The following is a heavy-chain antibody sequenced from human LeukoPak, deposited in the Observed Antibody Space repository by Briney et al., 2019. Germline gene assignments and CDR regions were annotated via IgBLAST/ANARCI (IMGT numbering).Heavy chain of an antibody. CDR3: ARDRSDGFDY. CDR2: LYSGGNT. J-gene: IGHJ4*02. V-gene: IGHV3-53*01. CDR1: VFTVSSNA. Sequence: GGSVRLSCAASVFTVSSNAISWVRQAPWKGLEWVSVLYSGGNTYYADSVKGRFTISRDNSKNTLYLQMNSLRTEDTAVYYCARDRSDGFDYWGQGTLVTVSS.